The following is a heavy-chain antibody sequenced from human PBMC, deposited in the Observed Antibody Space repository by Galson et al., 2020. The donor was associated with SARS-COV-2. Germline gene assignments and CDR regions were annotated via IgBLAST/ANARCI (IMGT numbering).Heavy chain of an antibody. CDR3: ARDLRPGLHFDY. D-gene: IGHD2-15*01. Sequence: KISCKASGGTFSSYAISWVRQAPGQGLEWMGGIIPIFGTANYAQKFQGRVTITADESTSTAYMELSSLRSEDTAVYYCARDLRPGLHFDYWGQGTLVTVSS. CDR2: IIPIFGTA. V-gene: IGHV1-69*01. CDR1: GGTFSSYA. J-gene: IGHJ4*02.